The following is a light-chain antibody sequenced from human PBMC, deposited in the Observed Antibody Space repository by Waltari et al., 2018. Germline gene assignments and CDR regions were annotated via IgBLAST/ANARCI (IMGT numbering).Light chain of an antibody. CDR1: SSDVGFYNY. J-gene: IGLJ1*01. Sequence: QSALTQPASVSGSPGQSITISCTGASSDVGFYNYVSWYQQHPGKVPKLMIYEVSNRPSGVSNGFSGSKSGNTASLTISGLQAEDEADYYCSSYTSSSTLVFGTGTKVTVL. CDR3: SSYTSSSTLV. CDR2: EVS. V-gene: IGLV2-14*01.